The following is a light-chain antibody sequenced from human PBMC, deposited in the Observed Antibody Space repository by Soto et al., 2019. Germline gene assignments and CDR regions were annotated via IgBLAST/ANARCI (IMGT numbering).Light chain of an antibody. CDR1: QSIYYN. Sequence: ILMTQSPATVSVSPGESATLSCRASQSIYYNVAWYQHRPGQAPRLLIYRASTRAPGVPARFSGSGSGTEFSLTISCLQPEDFTVYSCLQYHNLWAFGQGTNVQI. CDR3: LQYHNLWA. V-gene: IGKV3-15*01. CDR2: RAS. J-gene: IGKJ1*01.